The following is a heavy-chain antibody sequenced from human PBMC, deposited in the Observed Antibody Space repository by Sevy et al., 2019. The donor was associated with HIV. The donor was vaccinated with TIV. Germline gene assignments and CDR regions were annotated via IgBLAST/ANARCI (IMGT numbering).Heavy chain of an antibody. J-gene: IGHJ4*02. V-gene: IGHV3-74*01. D-gene: IGHD2-8*01. CDR1: GFTFTNYW. CDR2: VDNDGSGT. CDR3: TRDMYGIDY. Sequence: GGSLRLSCAASGFTFTNYWMHWVRQAPGKGLVWVSRVDNDGSGTNYADSVKGRFTISRDNAKNTVYLQMNSLRAEDTAVCYCTRDMYGIDYWGQGTLVTVSS.